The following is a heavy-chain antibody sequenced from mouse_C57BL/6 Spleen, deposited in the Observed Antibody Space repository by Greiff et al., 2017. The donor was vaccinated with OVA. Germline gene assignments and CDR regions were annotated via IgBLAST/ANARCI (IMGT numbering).Heavy chain of an antibody. CDR3: TTYDYGLFDY. J-gene: IGHJ2*01. CDR2: IDPENGDT. CDR1: GFNIKDDY. Sequence: VHVKQSGAELVRPGASVKLSCTASGFNIKDDYMHWVKQRPEQGLEWIGWIDPENGDTEYASKFQGKATITADTSSNTAYLQLSSLTSEDTAVYYCTTYDYGLFDYWGQGTTLTVSS. D-gene: IGHD1-1*01. V-gene: IGHV14-4*01.